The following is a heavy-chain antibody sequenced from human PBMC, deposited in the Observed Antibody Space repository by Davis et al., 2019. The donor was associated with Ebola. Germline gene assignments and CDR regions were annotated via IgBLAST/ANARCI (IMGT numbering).Heavy chain of an antibody. CDR1: GLPFSSYS. CDR3: ARTGGYYMHYYYGMDV. J-gene: IGHJ6*02. Sequence: LSLTCAASGLPFSSYSMNWVRQAPGKGLEWVSSISSSRSYVDYADSVKGRFTISRDNAKNSVDLQMNSLKAEDSAVYYCARTGGYYMHYYYGMDVWGQGTTVTVSS. CDR2: ISSSRSYV. V-gene: IGHV3-21*01. D-gene: IGHD3-3*01.